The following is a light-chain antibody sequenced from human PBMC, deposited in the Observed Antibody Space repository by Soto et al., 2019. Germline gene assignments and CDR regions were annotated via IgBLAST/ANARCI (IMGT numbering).Light chain of an antibody. CDR2: TTS. V-gene: IGKV1-12*01. Sequence: DIQMTQSPSSVSASVGDRVTITCRASQGINSWLAWYQQKPGKAPRLLIYTTSILQRGVPSRFSGSGSGTDFTLTISSLQPEDFATYYCLQAKSFPLTCGQGTKVEIK. CDR3: LQAKSFPLT. J-gene: IGKJ1*01. CDR1: QGINSW.